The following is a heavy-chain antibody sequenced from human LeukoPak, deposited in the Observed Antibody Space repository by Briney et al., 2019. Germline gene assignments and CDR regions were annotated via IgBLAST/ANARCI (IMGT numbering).Heavy chain of an antibody. Sequence: GGSLRLSCAASGFTFRSYAMSWVRQAPGKGLECVSAISGSGGSTYYADSVRGRLTIHRDNSKHTLYVQMNSQTDEDRPVYYCAKGGHIVATITFDYWGQGTLVSVSS. D-gene: IGHD5-12*01. CDR1: GFTFRSYA. CDR3: AKGGHIVATITFDY. CDR2: ISGSGGST. V-gene: IGHV3-23*01. J-gene: IGHJ4*02.